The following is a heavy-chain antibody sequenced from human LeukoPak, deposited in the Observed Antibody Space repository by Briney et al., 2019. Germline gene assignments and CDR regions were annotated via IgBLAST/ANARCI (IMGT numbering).Heavy chain of an antibody. CDR1: CASISSYY. J-gene: IGHJ4*02. CDR3: ASGRYPAAGTDHQFDY. Sequence: PSETLSLTCTVSCASISSYYGSWIRQPPGKGREWIGYIFYSGSTLYNPSLQSRVTISVDTSKNQFSLKLTSVTAADTAVYYCASGRYPAAGTDHQFDYWGQGTLVTVSS. D-gene: IGHD6-13*01. CDR2: IFYSGST. V-gene: IGHV4-59*01.